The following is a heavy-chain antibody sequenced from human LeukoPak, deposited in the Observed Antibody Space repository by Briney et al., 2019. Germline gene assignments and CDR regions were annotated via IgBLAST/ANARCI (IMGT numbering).Heavy chain of an antibody. CDR1: GFIFRNHG. V-gene: IGHV3-30*02. J-gene: IGHJ4*02. D-gene: IGHD3-10*01. Sequence: PGGSLRLSCAASGFIFRNHGMHWVRQAPGKGLEWVAFIRYDGSNKYYADSVKGRFTISRDNSKNTLYLQMNSLRAEDTAVYYCAKVPRITMVRGVSGSPDYWGQGTLVTVSS. CDR3: AKVPRITMVRGVSGSPDY. CDR2: IRYDGSNK.